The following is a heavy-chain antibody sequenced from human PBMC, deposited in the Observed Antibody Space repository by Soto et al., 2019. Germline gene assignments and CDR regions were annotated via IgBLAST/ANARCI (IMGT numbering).Heavy chain of an antibody. Sequence: GGSLRLSCAASGFTFSSYAMHWVRQAPGKGLEWVAVISYDGSNKYYADSVKGRFTISRDNSKNTLYLQMNSLRAEDTAVYYCARDTQQSSGWFDPWGQGTLVTVSS. V-gene: IGHV3-30-3*01. J-gene: IGHJ5*02. CDR3: ARDTQQSSGWFDP. D-gene: IGHD6-13*01. CDR1: GFTFSSYA. CDR2: ISYDGSNK.